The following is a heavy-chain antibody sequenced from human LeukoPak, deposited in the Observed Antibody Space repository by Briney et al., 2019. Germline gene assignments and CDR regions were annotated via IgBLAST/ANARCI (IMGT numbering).Heavy chain of an antibody. CDR1: GFTFSNAW. CDR3: TTGFLVVPAAFRSRNY. Sequence: GGSLRLSCAASGFTFSNAWMSWVRQAPGKGLEWVGRIKSKTDGGTTDYAAPVKGRFTISRDDSKNTLYLQMNSLKTEDTAVYYCTTGFLVVPAAFRSRNYWGQGTLITVSS. J-gene: IGHJ4*02. CDR2: IKSKTDGGTT. V-gene: IGHV3-15*01. D-gene: IGHD2-2*01.